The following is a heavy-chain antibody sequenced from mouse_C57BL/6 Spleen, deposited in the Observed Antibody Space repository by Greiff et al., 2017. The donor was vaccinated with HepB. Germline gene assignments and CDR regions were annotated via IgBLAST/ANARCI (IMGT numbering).Heavy chain of an antibody. D-gene: IGHD1-1*01. V-gene: IGHV1-5*01. CDR2: IYPGNSDT. J-gene: IGHJ1*03. CDR1: GYTFTSYW. Sequence: VQLQQSGTVLARPGASVKMSCKTSGYTFTSYWMHWVKQRPGQGLEWIGAIYPGNSDTSYNQKFKGKAKLTAVTSASTAYMELSSLTNEDSAVYYCTRRESYYYGSSYWYFDVWGTGTTVTVSS. CDR3: TRRESYYYGSSYWYFDV.